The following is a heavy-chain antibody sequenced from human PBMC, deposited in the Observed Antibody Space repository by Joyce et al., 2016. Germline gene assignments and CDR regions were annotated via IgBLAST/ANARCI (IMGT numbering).Heavy chain of an antibody. Sequence: QVVESGGGLIKPGGSLTLSCAASGFSVSDNYMSWVGQAPGKGLGWVSVIYSAGRTDYVDSVKGRFTISRDNSKNMIYLQVNRLRVQDTALYYCARGGPSSTVAGYYFNYWGQGTLVTVSS. CDR2: IYSAGRT. D-gene: IGHD6-19*01. J-gene: IGHJ4*02. V-gene: IGHV3-53*01. CDR1: GFSVSDNY. CDR3: ARGGPSSTVAGYYFNY.